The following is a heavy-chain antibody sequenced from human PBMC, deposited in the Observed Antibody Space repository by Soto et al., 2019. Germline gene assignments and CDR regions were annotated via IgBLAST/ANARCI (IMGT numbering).Heavy chain of an antibody. CDR3: ASAEGLNYYDSSGYLYYFDY. D-gene: IGHD3-22*01. J-gene: IGHJ4*02. Sequence: SSVKVSFKSSGVTFSSYAISWVLQAPGQGLEWMGGIIPIFGTANYAQKFQGRVTITADESTSTAYMELSSLRSEDTAVYYCASAEGLNYYDSSGYLYYFDYWGQGTLVTVSS. V-gene: IGHV1-69*13. CDR1: GVTFSSYA. CDR2: IIPIFGTA.